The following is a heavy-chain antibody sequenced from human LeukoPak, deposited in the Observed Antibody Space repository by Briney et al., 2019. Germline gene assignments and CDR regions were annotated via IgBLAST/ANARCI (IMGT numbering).Heavy chain of an antibody. CDR3: ARALFAGAFYGMDV. CDR1: GFTFSSYG. J-gene: IGHJ6*02. CDR2: ISYDGSNK. D-gene: IGHD3-10*01. Sequence: GGSLRLSCAASGFTFSSYGMHWVRQAPGKGLEWMAVISYDGSNKYYADSVKGRFTISRDNSKNTLYLQMNSLRAEDTAVYYCARALFAGAFYGMDVWGQGTTVTVSS. V-gene: IGHV3-30*03.